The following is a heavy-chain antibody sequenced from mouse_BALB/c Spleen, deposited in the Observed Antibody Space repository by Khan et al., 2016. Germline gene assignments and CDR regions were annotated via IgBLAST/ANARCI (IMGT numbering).Heavy chain of an antibody. D-gene: IGHD1-1*01. CDR3: ATTIVAARFAY. CDR1: GYSITSDYA. V-gene: IGHV3-2*02. CDR2: ISYSGST. Sequence: EVQLQESGPGLVKPSQSLSLTCTVTGYSITSDYAWNWIRQFPGNKLEWMGYISYSGSTSYNPSLKSRISITRDTSKNQFFLQLNSVTTEDTATYYCATTIVAARFAYWGQGTLVTVSA. J-gene: IGHJ3*01.